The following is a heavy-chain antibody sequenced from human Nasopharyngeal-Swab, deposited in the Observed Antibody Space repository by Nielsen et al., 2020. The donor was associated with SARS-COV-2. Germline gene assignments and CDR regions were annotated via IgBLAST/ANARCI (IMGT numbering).Heavy chain of an antibody. V-gene: IGHV3-7*01. Sequence: GGSLRLSCAASGFTFSSYCMSWVRQAQGKGLEWVANIKQDGSEKYYVDSVKGRFTISRDNAKNSLYLQMNSLRAEDTAVYYCARDVGYCSSTSCRNWFDPWGQGTLVTVSS. CDR3: ARDVGYCSSTSCRNWFDP. CDR2: IKQDGSEK. J-gene: IGHJ5*02. CDR1: GFTFSSYC. D-gene: IGHD2-2*01.